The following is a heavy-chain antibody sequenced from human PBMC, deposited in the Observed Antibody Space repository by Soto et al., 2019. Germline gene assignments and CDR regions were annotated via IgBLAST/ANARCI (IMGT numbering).Heavy chain of an antibody. CDR1: GFTFSGSA. Sequence: GGPLRLSCAASGFTFSGSAMHWGRQASGKGLEWVGRIRSKANSYATAYAASVKGRFTISRDDTKNTAYLQMNSLRAEDTAVYYCAKDSDYGDRPGGVDYWGQGTLVTVSS. J-gene: IGHJ4*02. CDR3: AKDSDYGDRPGGVDY. CDR2: IRSKANSYAT. D-gene: IGHD4-17*01. V-gene: IGHV3-73*01.